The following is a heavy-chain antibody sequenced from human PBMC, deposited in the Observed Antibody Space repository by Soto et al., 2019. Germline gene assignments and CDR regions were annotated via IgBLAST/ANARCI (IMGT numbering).Heavy chain of an antibody. CDR1: GYTFTSYA. CDR2: INTNTGNP. Sequence: QVQLVQSGSELKKPGASVKVSCKASGYTFTSYAMNWVRQAPGQGLEWMGWINTNTGNPTYAQGFTGRFVFSLDTSVSTAYLQIGSLKAEDTAVYYCARMVPAAIPVGSHGYYYYYGMDVWGQGTTVTVSS. V-gene: IGHV7-4-1*01. J-gene: IGHJ6*02. D-gene: IGHD2-2*02. CDR3: ARMVPAAIPVGSHGYYYYYGMDV.